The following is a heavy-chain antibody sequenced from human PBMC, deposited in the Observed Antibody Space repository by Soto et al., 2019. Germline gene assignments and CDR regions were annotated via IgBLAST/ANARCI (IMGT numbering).Heavy chain of an antibody. Sequence: SETLSLTCTVSGGSISSYYWSWTRQPPGKGLEWIGYIYYSGSTNYNPSLKSRVTISVDTSKNQFSLKLSSVTAADTAVYYCAREVVAATSLWFDPWGQGTLVTVSS. V-gene: IGHV4-59*01. J-gene: IGHJ5*02. CDR3: AREVVAATSLWFDP. CDR1: GGSISSYY. D-gene: IGHD2-15*01. CDR2: IYYSGST.